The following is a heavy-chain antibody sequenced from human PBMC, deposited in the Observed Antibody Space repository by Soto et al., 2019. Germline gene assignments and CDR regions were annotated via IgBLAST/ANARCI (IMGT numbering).Heavy chain of an antibody. V-gene: IGHV3-30-3*01. CDR2: ISYDGSNK. CDR1: GFTFSSYA. D-gene: IGHD3-22*01. J-gene: IGHJ4*02. CDR3: ARDLYDSSGYSDQYDY. Sequence: GGSLRLSCAASGFTFSSYAMHWVRQAPGKGLEWVAVISYDGSNKYYADSVKGRFTISRDNSKNTLYLQMNSLRAEDTAVYYCARDLYDSSGYSDQYDYWGQGTLVTVSS.